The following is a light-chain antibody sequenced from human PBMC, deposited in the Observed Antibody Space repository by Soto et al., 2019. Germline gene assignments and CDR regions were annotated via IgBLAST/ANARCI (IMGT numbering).Light chain of an antibody. V-gene: IGKV1-5*01. CDR1: QTIVVW. CDR3: QQYKTYPYT. J-gene: IGKJ2*01. Sequence: DIPMTQSPSTLSASVGDRVTITCRASQTIVVWLAWYQQRPGKAPKLLLYDASSLQSGVPSRFSGSGSGTEFTLTISSLQPDDFATYYCQQYKTYPYTFGQGTKLEIK. CDR2: DAS.